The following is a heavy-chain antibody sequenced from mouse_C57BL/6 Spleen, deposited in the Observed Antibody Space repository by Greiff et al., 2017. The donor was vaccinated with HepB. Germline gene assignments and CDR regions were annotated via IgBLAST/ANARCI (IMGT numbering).Heavy chain of an antibody. CDR1: GYTFTSYW. Sequence: QVQLQHPGAELVMPGASVKLSCKASGYTFTSYWMHWVKQRPGQGLEWIGEIDPSDSYTNYNQKFKGKSTLTVDKSSSTAYMQLSSLTSEDSAVYYCARGTTVVAYWYFDVWGTGTTVTVSS. CDR3: ARGTTVVAYWYFDV. D-gene: IGHD1-1*01. CDR2: IDPSDSYT. J-gene: IGHJ1*03. V-gene: IGHV1-69*01.